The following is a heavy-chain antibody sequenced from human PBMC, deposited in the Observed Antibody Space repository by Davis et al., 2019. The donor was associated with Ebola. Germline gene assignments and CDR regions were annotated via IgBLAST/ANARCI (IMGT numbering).Heavy chain of an antibody. CDR1: GGSISSSYY. J-gene: IGHJ4*02. V-gene: IGHV4-61*01. Sequence: SETLSLTCAVSGGSISSSYYWSWIRQPPGKGLEWIGYISYSGSTNYDPSLKSRVTISVDTSKNQFSLMLNSVTAADSAVYYCAREGDYVFDYWGQGTLVTVSP. CDR2: ISYSGST. CDR3: AREGDYVFDY. D-gene: IGHD4-17*01.